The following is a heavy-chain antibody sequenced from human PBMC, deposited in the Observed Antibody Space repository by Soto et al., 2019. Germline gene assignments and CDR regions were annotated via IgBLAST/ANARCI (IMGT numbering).Heavy chain of an antibody. D-gene: IGHD3-22*01. CDR3: ARGPPNSI. J-gene: IGHJ4*02. V-gene: IGHV4-30-2*01. CDR1: GGSISSGGYS. CDR2: IYHSGST. Sequence: SDTLSLTCTVSGGSISSGGYSWSWIRQPPGKGLEWIGYIYHSGSTYYNPSLKSRVTISVDRSKNQFSLKLSSVTAADTAVYYCARGPPNSIWGQGTLVTVSS.